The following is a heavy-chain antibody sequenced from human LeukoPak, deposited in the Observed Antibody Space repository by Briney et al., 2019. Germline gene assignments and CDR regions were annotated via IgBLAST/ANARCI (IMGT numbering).Heavy chain of an antibody. D-gene: IGHD1-14*01. J-gene: IGHJ4*02. CDR2: VYYTGNT. CDR3: ARAIPDADFFDF. CDR1: GGSISSSSYY. Sequence: SETLSLTCTVSGGSISSSSYYWSWIRQPPGKGLEFIGYVYYTGNTNYNPSLRSRVTLSVDTSKNQFSLKLSTVTAADTAVYYCARAIPDADFFDFWGQGTLVTVSS. V-gene: IGHV4-61*01.